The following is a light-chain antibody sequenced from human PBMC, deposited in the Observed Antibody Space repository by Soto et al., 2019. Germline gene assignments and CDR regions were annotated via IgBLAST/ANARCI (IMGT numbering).Light chain of an antibody. V-gene: IGKV3-11*01. J-gene: IGKJ2*01. CDR1: QSVSSQ. CDR2: DAS. CDR3: QQRYKWPDT. Sequence: EIVLTQSPATLSLSPGERATLSCRASQSVSSQLAWYQQKPGQAPRLLIYDASNRATGIPARFSGSGSGTDFTLIISSLDAEDFAVYYCQQRYKWPDTFGQGTKLEIK.